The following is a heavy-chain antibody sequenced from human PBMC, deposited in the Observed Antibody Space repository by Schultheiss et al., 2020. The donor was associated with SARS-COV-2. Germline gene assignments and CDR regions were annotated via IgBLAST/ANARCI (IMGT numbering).Heavy chain of an antibody. CDR2: IIPIFGTA. D-gene: IGHD2-2*01. Sequence: SVKVSCKASGGTFSSYAISWVRQAPGQGLEWMGGIIPIFGTANYAQKFQGRVTITADESTSTAYMELSSLRSEDTAVYYCARDMVVPAAMPEIRYYYYGMDVWGQGTTVTVSS. V-gene: IGHV1-69*13. J-gene: IGHJ6*02. CDR3: ARDMVVPAAMPEIRYYYYGMDV. CDR1: GGTFSSYA.